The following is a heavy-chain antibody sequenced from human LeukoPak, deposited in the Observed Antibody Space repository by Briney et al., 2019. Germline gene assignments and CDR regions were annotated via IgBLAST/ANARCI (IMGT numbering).Heavy chain of an antibody. CDR2: INHSGST. CDR1: GGPFSGYY. V-gene: IGHV4-34*01. Sequence: SETLSLTCAVYGGPFSGYYWSWIRQPPGKGLEWIGEINHSGSTNYNPSLKSRVTISVDTSKNQFSLKLSSVTAADTAVYYCARRTYQLLSRYYYYYYYMDVWGKGTTVTISS. J-gene: IGHJ6*03. D-gene: IGHD2-2*01. CDR3: ARRTYQLLSRYYYYYYYMDV.